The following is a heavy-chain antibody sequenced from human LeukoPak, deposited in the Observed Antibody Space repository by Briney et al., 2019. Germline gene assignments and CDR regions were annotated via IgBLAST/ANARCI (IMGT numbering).Heavy chain of an antibody. J-gene: IGHJ4*02. V-gene: IGHV3-48*03. Sequence: GGSLRLSCAASGFTFSSYEMNWVRQAPGKGLEGVSYISSSGSTIYYADSVKGRFHLSRHNDKHSLYLQMNSLRAEDTAVYFCTLLGGPSGGHDPEIFDHWGQGTLVTVSS. CDR3: TLLGGPSGGHDPEIFDH. D-gene: IGHD5-12*01. CDR1: GFTFSSYE. CDR2: ISSSGSTI.